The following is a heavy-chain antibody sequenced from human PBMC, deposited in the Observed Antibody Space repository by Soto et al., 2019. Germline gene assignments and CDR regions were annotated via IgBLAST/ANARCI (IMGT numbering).Heavy chain of an antibody. CDR2: IYSGGST. V-gene: IGHV3-66*01. CDR3: ARSYSGYDLYYLDY. CDR1: GFTVSSNY. Sequence: EVQLVESGGGLVQPGGSLRLSCAASGFTVSSNYMSWVRQAPGKGLEWVSVIYSGGSTYYADSVKGRFTISRDNSKNTLYLQMNSLRAEDTAVYYCARSYSGYDLYYLDYWGQGTLVTVSS. D-gene: IGHD5-12*01. J-gene: IGHJ4*02.